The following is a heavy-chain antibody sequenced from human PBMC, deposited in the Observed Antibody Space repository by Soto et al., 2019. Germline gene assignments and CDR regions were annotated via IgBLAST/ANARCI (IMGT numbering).Heavy chain of an antibody. CDR1: GFTFSSYG. Sequence: GGSLRLSCAASGFTFSSYGMHWVRQAPGKGLEWVAVIWYDGSNKYYADSVKGRFTISRDNSKNTLYLQMNSLRAEDTAVYYCARDGRAMVPLPFDYWGQGTLVTVSS. V-gene: IGHV3-33*01. D-gene: IGHD1-26*01. J-gene: IGHJ4*02. CDR3: ARDGRAMVPLPFDY. CDR2: IWYDGSNK.